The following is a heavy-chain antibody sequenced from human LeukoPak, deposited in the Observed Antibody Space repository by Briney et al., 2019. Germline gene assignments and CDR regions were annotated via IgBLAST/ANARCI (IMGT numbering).Heavy chain of an antibody. CDR1: GFIFTNHA. CDR2: ISYDGSNK. Sequence: GGSLRLSCAASGFIFTNHAIHWVRQAPGKGLEWVAVISYDGSNKYYADSVKGRFTISRDNSKNTLYLQMNSLRAEDTAVYYCASDSGSYYIAFYYWGQGTLVTVSS. V-gene: IGHV3-30*19. J-gene: IGHJ4*02. D-gene: IGHD1-26*01. CDR3: ASDSGSYYIAFYY.